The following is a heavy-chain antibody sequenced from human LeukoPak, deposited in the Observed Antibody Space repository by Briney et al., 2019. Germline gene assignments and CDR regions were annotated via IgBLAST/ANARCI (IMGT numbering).Heavy chain of an antibody. CDR3: ARVKGYCSSTSCYTRKYNWFDP. D-gene: IGHD2-2*02. J-gene: IGHJ5*02. V-gene: IGHV4-39*07. CDR2: IYHSGSA. CDR1: GASISSTTYY. Sequence: SETLSLTCTVSGASISSTTYYWGWIRQPPGKGLEWIGSIYHSGSAYYNPSLESRVTISVDTSKNQFSLKLSSVTAADTAVYYCARVKGYCSSTSCYTRKYNWFDPWGQGTLVTVSS.